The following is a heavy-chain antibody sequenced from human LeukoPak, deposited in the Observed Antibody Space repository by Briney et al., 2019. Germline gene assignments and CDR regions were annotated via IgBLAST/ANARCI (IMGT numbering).Heavy chain of an antibody. CDR3: ASVQDIVVVPAAPFDY. V-gene: IGHV1-69*01. CDR2: IIPIFGTA. CDR1: GGTFSSYA. J-gene: IGHJ4*02. Sequence: ASVKVSCKASGGTFSSYAISWVRQAPGQGLEWMGGIIPIFGTANYAQKFQGRVTITADESTSTAYMELSSLRSEDTAVYYCASVQDIVVVPAAPFDYWGQGTLVTVSS. D-gene: IGHD2-2*01.